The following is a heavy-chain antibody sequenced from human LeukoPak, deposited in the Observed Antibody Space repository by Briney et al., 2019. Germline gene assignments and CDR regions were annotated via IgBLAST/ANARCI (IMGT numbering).Heavy chain of an antibody. CDR2: ISGSGYST. J-gene: IGHJ4*02. D-gene: IGHD1-26*01. V-gene: IGHV3-23*01. CDR3: AQWSRYFDY. Sequence: HPGRSLRLSCAASGFTFSTYGMSWVRQAPGKGLEWVSAISGSGYSTYYADSVKGRFTISRDNSKNTLYLQMNSLRAEDTALYFCAQWSRYFDYWGQGTLVTVSS. CDR1: GFTFSTYG.